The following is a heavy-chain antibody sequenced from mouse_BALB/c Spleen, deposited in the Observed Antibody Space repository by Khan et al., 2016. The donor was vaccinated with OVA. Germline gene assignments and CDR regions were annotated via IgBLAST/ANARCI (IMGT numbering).Heavy chain of an antibody. CDR1: GFSLTSYG. V-gene: IGHV2-2*02. D-gene: IGHD2-14*01. J-gene: IGHJ4*01. CDR2: IWSGGST. Sequence: QVQLKESGPGLVQPSQSLSITCTVSGFSLTSYGVHWVRQSPGKGLEWLGVIWSGGSTDYNAAFISRLSISKDNSKSQAFFKMNSLQANDTAIYYCARIFRGTTDYAMDYWGQGTSVTVSS. CDR3: ARIFRGTTDYAMDY.